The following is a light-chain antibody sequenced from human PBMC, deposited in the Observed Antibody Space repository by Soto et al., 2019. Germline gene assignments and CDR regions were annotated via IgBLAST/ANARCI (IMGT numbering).Light chain of an antibody. CDR1: QSVSSSY. V-gene: IGKV3-20*01. Sequence: EIVLTQSPGTLSLSPGERATLSCRASQSVSSSYLAWYQQKPGLAPRLLMYGASSRATGIPDRFIGSGSGTDFTLTISRLEPEDSAVYYCQQYGSSPWTFGQGTKVEIK. CDR3: QQYGSSPWT. J-gene: IGKJ1*01. CDR2: GAS.